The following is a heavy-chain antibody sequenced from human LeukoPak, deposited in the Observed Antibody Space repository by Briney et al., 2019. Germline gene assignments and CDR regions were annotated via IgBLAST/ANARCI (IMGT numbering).Heavy chain of an antibody. V-gene: IGHV3-30*04. CDR1: GFTFTSYA. D-gene: IGHD6-19*01. CDR3: VRDRDTSGWLY. J-gene: IGHJ4*02. Sequence: GGSLRLSCAASGFTFTSYAFHWVRQAPGKGLEWVTVISHDDKNRYYADSVRGRFTISRDNSKNTVYLQMNSLRVEDTAVYFCVRDRDTSGWLYWGQGTPVTVSS. CDR2: ISHDDKNR.